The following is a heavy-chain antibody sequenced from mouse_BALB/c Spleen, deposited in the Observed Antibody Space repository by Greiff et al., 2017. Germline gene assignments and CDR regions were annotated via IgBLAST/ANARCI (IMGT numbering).Heavy chain of an antibody. D-gene: IGHD1-1*01. J-gene: IGHJ4*01. Sequence: VQLQQPGPELVKPGASVKISCKASGYTFTDYNMHWVKQSHGKSLEWIGYIYPYNGGTGYNQKFKSKATLTVDNSSSTAYMELRSLTSEDSAVYYCARPEAVVAPGAMDYWGQGTSVTVSS. V-gene: IGHV1S29*02. CDR1: GYTFTDYN. CDR2: IYPYNGGT. CDR3: ARPEAVVAPGAMDY.